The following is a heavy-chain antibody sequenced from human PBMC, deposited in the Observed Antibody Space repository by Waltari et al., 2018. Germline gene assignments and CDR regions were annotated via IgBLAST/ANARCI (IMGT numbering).Heavy chain of an antibody. CDR1: GGSISSYY. CDR3: ARARGSGYDILTGTNAFYMDV. Sequence: QVQLQESGPGLVKPSETLSLTCTVSGGSISSYYWSWIRQPAGKGLEWIGRIYTSGSTNYNPSLKSRVTMSVDTSKNQFSLKLSSVTAADTAVYYCARARGSGYDILTGTNAFYMDVWGKGTTVTISS. V-gene: IGHV4-4*07. CDR2: IYTSGST. J-gene: IGHJ6*03. D-gene: IGHD3-9*01.